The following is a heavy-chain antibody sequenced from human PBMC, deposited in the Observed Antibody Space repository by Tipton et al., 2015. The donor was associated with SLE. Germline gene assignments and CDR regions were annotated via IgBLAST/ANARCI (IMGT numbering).Heavy chain of an antibody. V-gene: IGHV4-59*08. CDR1: GGSISTYH. Sequence: TLSLTCTISGGSISTYHWSWLRQSPGKGLEWIGYIHHSGSINYNPSLRSQVTMSMDTSQNQFSLKLRSVTAADTAVYYCARHFYNIGWNHFDNWGPGTLVTVSS. CDR2: IHHSGSI. CDR3: ARHFYNIGWNHFDN. J-gene: IGHJ4*02. D-gene: IGHD6-19*01.